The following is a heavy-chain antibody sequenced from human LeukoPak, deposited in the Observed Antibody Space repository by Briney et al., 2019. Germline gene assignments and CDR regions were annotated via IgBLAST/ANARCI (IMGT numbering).Heavy chain of an antibody. D-gene: IGHD6-19*01. V-gene: IGHV4-30-4*01. CDR2: IYYSGST. CDR3: ARGDEYSSGWSNWFDP. CDR1: GGSFSGYY. Sequence: SETLSLTCAVYGGSFSGYYWSWIRQPPGKGLEWIGYIYYSGSTYYNPSLKSRVTISVDTSKNQFSLKLSSVTAADTAVYYCARGDEYSSGWSNWFDPWGQGTLVTVSS. J-gene: IGHJ5*02.